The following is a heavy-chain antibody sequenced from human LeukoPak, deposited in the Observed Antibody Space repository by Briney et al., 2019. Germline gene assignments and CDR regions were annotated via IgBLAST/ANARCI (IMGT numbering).Heavy chain of an antibody. CDR3: AKDISTRPKYFQH. CDR2: ISWNSGSI. CDR1: GFTFYDYA. Sequence: GGSLRLSCAASGFTFYDYAMHWVRQAPGKGLEWVSGISWNSGSIGYADSVKGRFTISRDNAKNSLYLQMNSLRAEDTALYYCAKDISTRPKYFQHWGQGTLGTVSS. V-gene: IGHV3-9*01. J-gene: IGHJ1*01.